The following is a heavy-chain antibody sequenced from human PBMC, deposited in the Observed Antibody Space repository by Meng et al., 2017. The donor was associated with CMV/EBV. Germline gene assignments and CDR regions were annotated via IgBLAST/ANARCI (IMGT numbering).Heavy chain of an antibody. CDR1: GFTFSSYS. V-gene: IGHV3-48*04. D-gene: IGHD3/OR15-3a*01. Sequence: GESLKISCAASGFTFSSYSMNWVRPAPGKGLEWVSYISSSSSTIYYADSVKGRFTISRDNAKNSLYLQMNSLRAEDTAVYYCAAGLETQEYYFDYWGRETLVTSPQ. J-gene: IGHJ4*02. CDR2: ISSSSSTI. CDR3: AAGLETQEYYFDY.